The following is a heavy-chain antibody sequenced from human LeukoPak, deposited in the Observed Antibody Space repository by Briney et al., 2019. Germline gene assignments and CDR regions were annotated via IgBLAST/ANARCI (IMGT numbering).Heavy chain of an antibody. J-gene: IGHJ4*02. CDR2: IYHSGST. D-gene: IGHD6-13*01. Sequence: SETLSPTCTVSGGSIRSGGYYWSWIRQPPGKGLEWIGYIYHSGSTYYNPSLKSRVTISVDRSKNQFSLKLSSVTAADTAVYYCARGLELGSLFDYWGQGTLVTVSS. CDR1: GGSIRSGGYY. V-gene: IGHV4-30-2*01. CDR3: ARGLELGSLFDY.